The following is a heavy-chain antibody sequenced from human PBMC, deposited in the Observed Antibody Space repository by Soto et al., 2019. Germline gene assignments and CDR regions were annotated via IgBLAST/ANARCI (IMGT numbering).Heavy chain of an antibody. CDR2: IWYDGSNK. V-gene: IGHV3-33*01. CDR3: ARAGVGAQTNWYSYFDY. CDR1: GFTFSSYG. J-gene: IGHJ4*02. Sequence: PGGSLRLSCAASGFTFSSYGMHWVRQAPGKGLEWVAVIWYDGSNKYYADSVKGRFTISRDNSKNSLFLQMNSLRVEDTAMYYCARAGVGAQTNWYSYFDYWGQGILVTVSS. D-gene: IGHD1-26*01.